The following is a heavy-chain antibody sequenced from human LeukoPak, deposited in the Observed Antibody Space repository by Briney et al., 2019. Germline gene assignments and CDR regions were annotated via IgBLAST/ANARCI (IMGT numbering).Heavy chain of an antibody. J-gene: IGHJ3*02. CDR3: ARDRYSRWAFDI. CDR2: IGTAGDT. D-gene: IGHD2-21*01. CDR1: GFPFSSYD. Sequence: GGSLKLSCAASGFPFSSYDMHWVRQATGKGLEWVSAIGTAGDTYYPGSVKGRFTISRDNAKNTLYLQMNSLRAEDTAVYYCARDRYSRWAFDIWGQGTMVTFSS. V-gene: IGHV3-13*01.